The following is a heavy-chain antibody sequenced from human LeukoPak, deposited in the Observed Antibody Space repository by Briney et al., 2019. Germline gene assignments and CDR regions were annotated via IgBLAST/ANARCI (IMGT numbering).Heavy chain of an antibody. D-gene: IGHD6-6*01. J-gene: IGHJ4*02. Sequence: PSETLSLTCAVYGGSFSGYYWSWIRQPPGKGLEWIGEINHSGSTKYNPSLKSRVTIPVDTSKNQFSLKLSSVTAADTAVYYCAREGHSSSSRGYFDYWRQGTLVTVSS. CDR2: INHSGST. CDR1: GGSFSGYY. CDR3: AREGHSSSSRGYFDY. V-gene: IGHV4-34*01.